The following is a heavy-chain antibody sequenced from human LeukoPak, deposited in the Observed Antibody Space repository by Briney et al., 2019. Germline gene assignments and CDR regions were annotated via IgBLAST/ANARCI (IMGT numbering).Heavy chain of an antibody. CDR3: AKATYGGIFAS. CDR2: ISDTVRDT. CDR1: GFTFSAYG. D-gene: IGHD3-16*01. Sequence: PGGSLRLSCAASGFTFSAYGMSWVRQAPGKGLEWVSHISDTVRDTWYANSVKGRFIISRDNSRDTVYLQMSSLRPEDTALYFCAKATYGGIFASWGKGTLVTVSS. J-gene: IGHJ4*02. V-gene: IGHV3-23*01.